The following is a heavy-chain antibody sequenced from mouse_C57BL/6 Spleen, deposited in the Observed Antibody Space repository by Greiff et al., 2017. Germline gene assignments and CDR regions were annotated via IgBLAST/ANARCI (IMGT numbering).Heavy chain of an antibody. CDR2: ISDGGSYT. J-gene: IGHJ1*03. CDR3: AISPYYYGSSYRYFDV. D-gene: IGHD1-1*01. Sequence: EVQRVESGGGLVKPGGSLKLSCAASGFTFSSYAMSWVRQTPEKRLEWVATISDGGSYTYYPDNVKGRFTISRDNAKNNLYLQMSHLKSEDTAMYYCAISPYYYGSSYRYFDVWGTGTTVTVSS. CDR1: GFTFSSYA. V-gene: IGHV5-4*01.